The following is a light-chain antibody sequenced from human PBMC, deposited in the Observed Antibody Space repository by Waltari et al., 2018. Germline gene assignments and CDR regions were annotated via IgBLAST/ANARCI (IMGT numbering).Light chain of an antibody. CDR1: QDVTNR. V-gene: IGKV3-15*01. CDR2: DAT. J-gene: IGKJ2*01. CDR3: QQYNNWPRT. Sequence: ETVKTQSPATLSVSPGERVTLSCRASQDVTNRLAWFQQKPGQAPRLLMFDATTRATDFPGRFSGSGSGTEFTLTISSLQSEDFAVYYCQQYNNWPRTFGQGTKLEI.